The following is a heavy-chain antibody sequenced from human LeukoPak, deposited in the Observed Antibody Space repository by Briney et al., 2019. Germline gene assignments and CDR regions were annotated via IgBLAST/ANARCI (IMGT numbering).Heavy chain of an antibody. CDR3: ARGVSGWYWYFDL. CDR2: INSDGSST. Sequence: GGSLRLSCAASGFTFSSYWMHWVRQAPGKGLVWVSRINSDGSSTSYADSVKGRFTISRDNAKNTLYLRMNSLRAEDTAVYYCARGVSGWYWYFDLWGRGTLVTVSS. CDR1: GFTFSSYW. D-gene: IGHD6-19*01. J-gene: IGHJ2*01. V-gene: IGHV3-74*01.